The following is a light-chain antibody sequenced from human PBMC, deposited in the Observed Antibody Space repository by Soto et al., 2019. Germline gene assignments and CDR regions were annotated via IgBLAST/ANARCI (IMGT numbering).Light chain of an antibody. Sequence: QSVLTQPPSVCGAPEQRVTISCNGSSFNIGAGFDVHWYQQLPGSAPKLLIYSHNNRPSGVPDRFSVSRSATSASLAITGLHAADEADYYCQSYDSSLSAYVFGTATKLTVL. CDR3: QSYDSSLSAYV. V-gene: IGLV1-40*01. CDR1: SFNIGAGFD. J-gene: IGLJ1*01. CDR2: SHN.